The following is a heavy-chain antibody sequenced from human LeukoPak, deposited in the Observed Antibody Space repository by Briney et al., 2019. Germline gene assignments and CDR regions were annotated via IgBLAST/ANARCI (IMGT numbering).Heavy chain of an antibody. V-gene: IGHV4-61*10. J-gene: IGHJ6*03. D-gene: IGHD2-2*01. Sequence: PSETLSLTCTVSGGSISSGSYYWSWIRQPAGKGLEWIGRIYYSGSTNYNPSLKSRVTISVDTSKNQFSLKLSSVTAADTAVYYCARAAFVVVPAARGGYYYYMDVWGKGTTVTISS. CDR2: IYYSGST. CDR1: GGSISSGSYY. CDR3: ARAAFVVVPAARGGYYYYMDV.